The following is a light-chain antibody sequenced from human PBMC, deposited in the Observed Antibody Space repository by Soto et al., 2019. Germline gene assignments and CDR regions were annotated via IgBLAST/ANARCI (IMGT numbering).Light chain of an antibody. V-gene: IGKV1-5*01. CDR1: QSITTW. CDR3: QQYNSYPYT. J-gene: IGKJ2*01. CDR2: DVS. Sequence: DIQMTQSPSTLSASAGDRVTITCRASQSITTWLAWYQQKAGKAPKLLMYDVSTLESGVPSRFSGSGSGTEFTLTISRLQPDDSATYYCQQYNSYPYTFGQVTKLEIK.